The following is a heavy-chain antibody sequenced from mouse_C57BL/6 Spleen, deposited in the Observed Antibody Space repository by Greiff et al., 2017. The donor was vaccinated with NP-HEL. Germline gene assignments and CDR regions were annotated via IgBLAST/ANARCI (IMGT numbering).Heavy chain of an antibody. CDR3: AREYSSGYPYFDY. D-gene: IGHD3-2*02. CDR2: INPGSGGT. Sequence: QVQLQQSGAELVRPGTSVKVSCKASGYAFTNYLIEWVKQRPGQGLEWIGVINPGSGGTNYNEKFKGKATLTADKSSSTAYMQLSSLTSEDSAVYFCAREYSSGYPYFDYWGQGTTLTVSS. CDR1: GYAFTNYL. V-gene: IGHV1-54*01. J-gene: IGHJ2*01.